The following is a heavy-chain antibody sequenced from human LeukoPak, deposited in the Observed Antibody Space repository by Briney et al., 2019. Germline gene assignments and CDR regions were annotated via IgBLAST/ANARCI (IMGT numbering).Heavy chain of an antibody. CDR2: IRSKTNSYAT. V-gene: IGHV3-73*01. Sequence: QTGGSLRLSCAASGFTFSGSAMHWVRQASGKGLEWVGRIRSKTNSYATSYAASVKGRFALSRDDSKNTAYLQMNSLKTEDTAVYYCPRYNVGFESWGQGTLVTVSS. CDR3: PRYNVGFES. J-gene: IGHJ4*02. D-gene: IGHD1-1*01. CDR1: GFTFSGSA.